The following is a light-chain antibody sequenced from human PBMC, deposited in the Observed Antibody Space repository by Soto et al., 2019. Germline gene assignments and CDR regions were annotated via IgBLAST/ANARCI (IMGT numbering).Light chain of an antibody. CDR2: EVS. CDR3: CSSADSTTSYV. CDR1: SSDVGGDYL. Sequence: QSALTQPASVSGSPGQSITISCTGTSSDVGGDYLASWYQHHPGKAPKLMIYEVSKRPSGVSNRFSGSKSGNTASLTISGLQAEDEADYYCCSSADSTTSYVFGTGTKVTVL. V-gene: IGLV2-23*02. J-gene: IGLJ1*01.